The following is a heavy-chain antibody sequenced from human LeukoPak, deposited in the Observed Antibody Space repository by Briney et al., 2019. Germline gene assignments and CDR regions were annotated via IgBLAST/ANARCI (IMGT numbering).Heavy chain of an antibody. V-gene: IGHV5-51*01. CDR3: ARSIGGTYFDY. CDR2: FHPGDSES. J-gene: IGHJ4*02. Sequence: GESLKISCKGSGYSFNSHWIGWVRQMPGKGLEWMGIFHPGDSESRYSPSFQGQVTMSADQTITTAYLQWSSLKASDTAIYYCARSIGGTYFDYWGQGALVTVSS. CDR1: GYSFNSHW. D-gene: IGHD2-21*01.